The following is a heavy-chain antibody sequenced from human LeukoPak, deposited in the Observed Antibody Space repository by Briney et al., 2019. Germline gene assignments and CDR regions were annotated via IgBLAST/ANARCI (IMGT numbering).Heavy chain of an antibody. V-gene: IGHV4-34*01. D-gene: IGHD1-26*01. J-gene: IGHJ4*02. CDR3: ARGPHSGSYNY. CDR1: GGSFSGYY. Sequence: SETLSLTCAVYGGSFSGYYWSWIRQPPGKGLEWIGEINQSGSTNYNPSLKSRVTISVDTSKNQFSLKLSSVTAADTAVYYCARGPHSGSYNYWGQGTLVTVSS. CDR2: INQSGST.